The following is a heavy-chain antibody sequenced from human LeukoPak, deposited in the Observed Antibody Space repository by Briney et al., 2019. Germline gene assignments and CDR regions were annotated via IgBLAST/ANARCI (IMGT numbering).Heavy chain of an antibody. Sequence: ASVKVSCKASGGTFSSYAISWVRQAPGQGLEWMGRIIPILGIANYAQKFQGRVTITADKSTSVAYMELSSLRSEDTAVYYCARDLADITMIVVGNWFDPWGQGTLVTVSS. V-gene: IGHV1-69*04. D-gene: IGHD3-22*01. J-gene: IGHJ5*02. CDR3: ARDLADITMIVVGNWFDP. CDR1: GGTFSSYA. CDR2: IIPILGIA.